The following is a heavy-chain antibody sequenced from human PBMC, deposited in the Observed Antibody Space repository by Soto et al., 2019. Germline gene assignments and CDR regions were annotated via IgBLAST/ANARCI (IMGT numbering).Heavy chain of an antibody. Sequence: VQLVESGGGLVKPGGSLRLSCAASGFTFSSYSMNWVRQAPGKGLEWVSSISSSSSYIYYADSVKGRFTISRDNAKNSLYLQMNSLRAEDTAVYYCARDSTEAGTYYYYGMDVWGQGTTVTVSS. CDR1: GFTFSSYS. J-gene: IGHJ6*02. D-gene: IGHD6-13*01. V-gene: IGHV3-21*01. CDR3: ARDSTEAGTYYYYGMDV. CDR2: ISSSSSYI.